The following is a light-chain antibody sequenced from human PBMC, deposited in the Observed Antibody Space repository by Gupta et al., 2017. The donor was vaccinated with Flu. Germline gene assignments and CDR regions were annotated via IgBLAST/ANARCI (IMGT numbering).Light chain of an antibody. Sequence: TATLHCTGNRNNVGNQGAAWLQQHQGHPPKLRSYRNNNRPSGISERFSASRSGNKASLTITGLQPEDEADDYCSAWDSSLSAWVFGGGTKLTVL. V-gene: IGLV10-54*04. J-gene: IGLJ3*02. CDR3: SAWDSSLSAWV. CDR2: RNN. CDR1: RNNVGNQG.